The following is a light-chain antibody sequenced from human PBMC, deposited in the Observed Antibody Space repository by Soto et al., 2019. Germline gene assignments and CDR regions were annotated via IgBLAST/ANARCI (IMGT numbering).Light chain of an antibody. CDR1: QSVSNNY. J-gene: IGKJ1*01. V-gene: IGKV3-20*01. CDR3: QQYGSSGT. Sequence: ELVLTQSPCTLSRSAGEGATLSCRASQSVSNNYLAWYQQKPGQAPRLLIYGASNRATGIPDRFSGSGSGTDFTLTISRLEPEDFAVYYCQQYGSSGTFGQGTKVDIK. CDR2: GAS.